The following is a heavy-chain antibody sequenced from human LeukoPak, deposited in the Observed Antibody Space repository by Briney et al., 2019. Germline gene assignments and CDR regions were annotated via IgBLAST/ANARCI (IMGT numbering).Heavy chain of an antibody. CDR1: GGSFSGYY. Sequence: SETLSLTCAVYGGSFSGYYWSWIRQPPGKGLEWIGEINHSGSTNYNPSLKSRVTISVDTSKNQFSLKLSSVTAADTAVYYCARGGGYRLDYWGQGILVTVSS. J-gene: IGHJ4*02. V-gene: IGHV4-34*01. D-gene: IGHD1-1*01. CDR2: INHSGST. CDR3: ARGGGYRLDY.